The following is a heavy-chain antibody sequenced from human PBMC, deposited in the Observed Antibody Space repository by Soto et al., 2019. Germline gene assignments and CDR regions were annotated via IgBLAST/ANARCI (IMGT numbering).Heavy chain of an antibody. J-gene: IGHJ6*03. Sequence: SETLSLTCTVSGGSISINGYYWGWIRQPPGKGLEWIGYIYYSGSTNYNPSLKSRVTISVDTSKNQFSLKLSSVTAADTAVYYCARSVGPNYYYYYYMDVWGKGTTVTVSS. CDR1: GGSISINGYY. CDR3: ARSVGPNYYYYYYMDV. V-gene: IGHV4-61*05. CDR2: IYYSGST.